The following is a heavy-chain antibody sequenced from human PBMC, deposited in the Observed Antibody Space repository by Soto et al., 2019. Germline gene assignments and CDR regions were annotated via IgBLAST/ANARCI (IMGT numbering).Heavy chain of an antibody. D-gene: IGHD3-22*01. J-gene: IGHJ4*02. V-gene: IGHV4-59*01. CDR3: ARGRTVRNYADDSSDYFYFFDY. Sequence: SETLSLTCTVSGDSISTFYWGWMRQSPGKELEWIGYVYYTGSTNYNPSLKSRVTISVDRPKNQFSLKLTSANAADTAVYYCARGRTVRNYADDSSDYFYFFDYWGQGTQVTVSS. CDR2: VYYTGST. CDR1: GDSISTFY.